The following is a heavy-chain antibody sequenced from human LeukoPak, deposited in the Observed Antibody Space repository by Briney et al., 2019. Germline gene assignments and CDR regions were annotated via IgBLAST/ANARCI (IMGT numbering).Heavy chain of an antibody. J-gene: IGHJ5*02. Sequence: ASVKVSCKASGGTFSSYAISWVRQAPGQGLEWMGLINPTGGSTGYAQKLQGRVTMTRDMSTSTDYMELSSLRSEDTAIYYCARDNSVGDNAWWFDPWGQGTLVTVSS. CDR1: GGTFSSYA. V-gene: IGHV1-46*01. CDR3: ARDNSVGDNAWWFDP. CDR2: INPTGGST. D-gene: IGHD1-26*01.